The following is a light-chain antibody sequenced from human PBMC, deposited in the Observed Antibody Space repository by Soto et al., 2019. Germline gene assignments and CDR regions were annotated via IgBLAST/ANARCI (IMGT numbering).Light chain of an antibody. J-gene: IGLJ3*02. CDR2: GND. Sequence: QAVVTQPPSASGTPGQRVTISCSGSSSNIGSNPVYWYQQLPGTAPKLLIYGNDQRPSAVPARFSGSKSGTSASLAITGLRSEDEADYYCAAWDDSLSGVLFGGGTKVAVL. CDR3: AAWDDSLSGVL. V-gene: IGLV1-47*02. CDR1: SSNIGSNP.